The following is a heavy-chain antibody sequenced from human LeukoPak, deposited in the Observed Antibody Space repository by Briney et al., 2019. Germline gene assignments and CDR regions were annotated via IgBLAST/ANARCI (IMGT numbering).Heavy chain of an antibody. Sequence: SETLSLTCTVSGGSISSYCWSWIRQPPGKGLEWIGYIYYSGSTNYNPSLKSRVTISVDTSKNQFSLKLSSVTAADTAVYYCARVGSGSEGYYYYGMDVWGQGTTVTVSS. D-gene: IGHD6-19*01. CDR1: GGSISSYC. CDR3: ARVGSGSEGYYYYGMDV. V-gene: IGHV4-59*01. J-gene: IGHJ6*02. CDR2: IYYSGST.